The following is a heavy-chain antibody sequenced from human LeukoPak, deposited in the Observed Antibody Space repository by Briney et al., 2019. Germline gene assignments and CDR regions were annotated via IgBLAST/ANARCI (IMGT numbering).Heavy chain of an antibody. Sequence: GGSLRLSCAAAGFTFNNYAMNWVRQAPGKGLEWVAVISYNGGDKYYADSVKGRFTISRENSKNTQDLQMKRLGGEDTAVYYCARGLKGLPDYWGQGTLVTVSS. D-gene: IGHD2-15*01. CDR3: ARGLKGLPDY. J-gene: IGHJ4*02. CDR1: GFTFNNYA. V-gene: IGHV3-30*04. CDR2: ISYNGGDK.